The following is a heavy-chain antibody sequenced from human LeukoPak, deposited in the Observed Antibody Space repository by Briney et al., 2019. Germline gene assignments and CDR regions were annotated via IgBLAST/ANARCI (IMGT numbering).Heavy chain of an antibody. J-gene: IGHJ4*02. CDR3: AKDAATRYSYGLYYFDY. V-gene: IGHV3-20*04. D-gene: IGHD5-18*01. Sequence: PGGSLRLSCAASGFTFDDYGMSSVRQAPGKGLEWVSGINWNGGSTGYADSVKGRFTTSRDNAKNSPYLQMNSLRAEDTAVYYCAKDAATRYSYGLYYFDYWGQGTLVTVSS. CDR1: GFTFDDYG. CDR2: INWNGGST.